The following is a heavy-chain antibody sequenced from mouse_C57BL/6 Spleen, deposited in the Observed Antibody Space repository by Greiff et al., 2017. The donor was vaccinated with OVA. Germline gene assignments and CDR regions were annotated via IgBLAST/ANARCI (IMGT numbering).Heavy chain of an antibody. CDR3: TGEGYGNSGFAY. D-gene: IGHD2-1*01. V-gene: IGHV5-9-1*02. J-gene: IGHJ3*01. CDR1: GFTFSSYA. Sequence: EVMLVESGEGLVKPGGSLKLSCAASGFTFSSYAMSWVRQTPEKRLEWVAYISSGGDYIYYADTVKGRFTISRDNARNTLYLQMSSLKSEDTAMYYCTGEGYGNSGFAYWGQGTLVTVSA. CDR2: ISSGGDYI.